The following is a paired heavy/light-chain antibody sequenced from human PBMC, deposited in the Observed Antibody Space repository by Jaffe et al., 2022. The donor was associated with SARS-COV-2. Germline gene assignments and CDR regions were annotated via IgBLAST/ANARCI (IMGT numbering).Heavy chain of an antibody. D-gene: IGHD1-1*01. CDR3: ARGERSNIYYYYMDV. Sequence: QVQLQQSGPGLVKPSQTLSVTCAISGDSVSSNSAAWNWIRQSPSRGLEWLGRTYYRSKWYNDYAVSVKSRMIINPDTSKNQFSLQLNSLTPEDTAVYYCARGERSNIYYYYMDVWGKGTTVTVSS. CDR1: GDSVSSNSAA. V-gene: IGHV6-1*01. J-gene: IGHJ6*03. CDR2: TYYRSKWYN.
Light chain of an antibody. V-gene: IGKV3-20*01. CDR1: QSVSSSH. CDR3: QQYGTSPQT. J-gene: IGKJ2*01. Sequence: EIVLTQSPGTLSLSPGERVTLSCRASQSVSSSHLAWYQQKPGQAPRLLIYGASSRATGIPDRFSGSGSGTEFTLTISRLEPEDFAVYYCQQYGTSPQTFGQGTKLEIK. CDR2: GAS.